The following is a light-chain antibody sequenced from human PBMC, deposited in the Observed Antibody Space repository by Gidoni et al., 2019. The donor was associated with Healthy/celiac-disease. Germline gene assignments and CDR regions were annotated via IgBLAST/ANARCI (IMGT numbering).Light chain of an antibody. Sequence: AIRITQSPSSLSASTGDRVTITCRASQGISSYLAWYQQKPGQAPKLLIYAASTLQSGVPSRFRGSGSGTDFTLTISCLQSEDFATYYCKPYYSGTFGQGTKLEIK. V-gene: IGKV1-8*01. J-gene: IGKJ2*01. CDR3: KPYYSGT. CDR2: AAS. CDR1: QGISSY.